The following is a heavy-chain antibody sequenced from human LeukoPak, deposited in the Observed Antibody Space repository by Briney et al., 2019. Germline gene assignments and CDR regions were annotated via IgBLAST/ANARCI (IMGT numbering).Heavy chain of an antibody. D-gene: IGHD3/OR15-3a*01. J-gene: IGHJ4*02. V-gene: IGHV3-23*01. CDR3: AKDHAFWSGYYFDY. CDR2: ISGSGGST. Sequence: PGGSLRLSCAASGFTFSSYAMSWVRQAPGKGLEWVSAISGSGGSTSYADSVKGRFTISRDNSKNTLYLQMNSLKAEDTAVYYCAKDHAFWSGYYFDYWGQGTLVTVSS. CDR1: GFTFSSYA.